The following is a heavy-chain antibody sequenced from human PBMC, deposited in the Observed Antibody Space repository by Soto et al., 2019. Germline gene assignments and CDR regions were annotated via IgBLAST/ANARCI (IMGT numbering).Heavy chain of an antibody. J-gene: IGHJ4*02. CDR2: ISGSGGST. D-gene: IGHD3-9*01. V-gene: IGHV3-23*01. CDR1: GGSIRNYY. Sequence: LSCTVSGGSIRNYYWSWVRQAPEKGLEWVSAISGSGGSTYYADSVKGRFTISRDNSKNTLYLQMNSLRAEDTAVYYCAKTLSPWLNWGQGTLVTVSS. CDR3: AKTLSPWLN.